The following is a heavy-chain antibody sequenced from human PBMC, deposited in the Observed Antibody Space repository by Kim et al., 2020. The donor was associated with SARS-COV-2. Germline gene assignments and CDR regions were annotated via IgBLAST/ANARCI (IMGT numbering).Heavy chain of an antibody. J-gene: IGHJ6*02. CDR2: ISSSSSYI. CDR3: ARSRQQRQEGYYYYYGMDV. CDR1: GFTFSSYS. D-gene: IGHD6-13*01. Sequence: GGSLRLSCAASGFTFSSYSMNWVRQAPGKGLEWVSSISSSSSYIYYADSVKGRFTISRDNAKNSLYLQMNSLRAEDTAVYYCARSRQQRQEGYYYYYGMDVWGQGTTVTVSS. V-gene: IGHV3-21*01.